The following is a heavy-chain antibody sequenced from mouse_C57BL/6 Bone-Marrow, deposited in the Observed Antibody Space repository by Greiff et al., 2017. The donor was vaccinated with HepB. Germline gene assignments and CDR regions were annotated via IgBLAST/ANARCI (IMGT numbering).Heavy chain of an antibody. CDR3: TRDLDYYGSSSDY. CDR2: ISSGGDYI. J-gene: IGHJ2*01. V-gene: IGHV5-9-1*02. Sequence: EVQVVESGEGLVKPGGSLKLSCAASGFTFSSYAMSWVRQTPEKRLEWVAYISSGGDYIYYADTVKGRFTISRDNARNTLYLQMSSLKSEDTAMYYYTRDLDYYGSSSDYWGQGTTLTVSS. CDR1: GFTFSSYA. D-gene: IGHD1-1*01.